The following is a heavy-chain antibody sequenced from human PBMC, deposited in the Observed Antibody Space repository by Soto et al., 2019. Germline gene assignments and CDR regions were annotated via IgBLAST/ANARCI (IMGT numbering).Heavy chain of an antibody. CDR3: ARDSTEYDIPF. CDR2: INSDGSST. V-gene: IGHV3-74*01. Sequence: GGSLRLSCAASGFTFSSYWMHWVRQAPGKRLVWVSRINSDGSSTSYADSVKGRFTISRDNAKNTLYLQMNSLRAEDTAVYYCARDSTEYDIPFWGQGTTVTVSS. J-gene: IGHJ6*02. CDR1: GFTFSSYW. D-gene: IGHD3-9*01.